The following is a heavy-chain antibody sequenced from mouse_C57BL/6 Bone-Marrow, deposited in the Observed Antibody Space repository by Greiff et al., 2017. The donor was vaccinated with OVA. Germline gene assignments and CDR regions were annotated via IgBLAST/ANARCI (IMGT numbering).Heavy chain of an antibody. CDR1: GYTFTDYY. J-gene: IGHJ3*01. V-gene: IGHV1-19*01. Sequence: VQLKQSGPVLVKPGASVKMSCKASGYTFTDYYMNWVKQSHGKSLEWIGVINPYNGGTSYNQKFKGKATLTVDKSSSTAYMELNSLTSEDSAVYYCARYPSYYSNYLAWFAYWGQGTLVTVSA. CDR3: ARYPSYYSNYLAWFAY. D-gene: IGHD2-5*01. CDR2: INPYNGGT.